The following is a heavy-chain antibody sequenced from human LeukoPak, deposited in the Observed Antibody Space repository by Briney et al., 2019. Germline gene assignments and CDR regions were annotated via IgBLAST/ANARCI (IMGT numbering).Heavy chain of an antibody. V-gene: IGHV1-46*01. CDR1: GYTFTSYY. J-gene: IGHJ5*02. D-gene: IGHD3-10*01. CDR3: ARDLGLRGVTNWFDP. CDR2: IDPSGGST. Sequence: GASVKVSCKASGYTFTSYYMHWVRQAPGQGLDWMGMIDPSGGSTDYAQKFQGRVTMTRDTSTSTVYMELSSLRSEDTAVYYCARDLGLRGVTNWFDPWGQGTLVTVSS.